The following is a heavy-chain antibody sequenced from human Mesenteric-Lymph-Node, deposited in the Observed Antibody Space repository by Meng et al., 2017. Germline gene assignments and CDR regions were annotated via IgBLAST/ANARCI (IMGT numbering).Heavy chain of an antibody. CDR1: GYSISSGYY. CDR2: IYHSGST. V-gene: IGHV4-38-2*02. J-gene: IGHJ4*02. Sequence: GSLRSSCTVSGYSISSGYYWGWIRQPPGKGLEWIGSIYHSGSTYYNPSLKSRVTISVDTSKNQFSLKLSSVTAADTAVYYCASMVGGYSYGYFDYWGQGTLVTVSS. D-gene: IGHD5-18*01. CDR3: ASMVGGYSYGYFDY.